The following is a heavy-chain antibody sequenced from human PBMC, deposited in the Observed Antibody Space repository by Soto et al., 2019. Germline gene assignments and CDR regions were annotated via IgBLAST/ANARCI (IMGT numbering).Heavy chain of an antibody. Sequence: PGGSLRLSCAASGFTFSSYAMSWVRQAPGKGLEWVSAISGSGGSTYYADSVKGRFTISRDNSKNTLYLQMNSLRVEVTAVYYCAKRYSSGWVFDYWGQGTLVTVSS. J-gene: IGHJ4*02. V-gene: IGHV3-23*01. CDR1: GFTFSSYA. CDR3: AKRYSSGWVFDY. CDR2: ISGSGGST. D-gene: IGHD6-19*01.